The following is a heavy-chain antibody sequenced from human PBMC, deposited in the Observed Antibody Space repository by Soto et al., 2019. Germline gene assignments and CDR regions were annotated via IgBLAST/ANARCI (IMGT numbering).Heavy chain of an antibody. J-gene: IGHJ5*01. CDR1: GFTFRDYS. CDR2: ITSKSTYI. V-gene: IGHV3-21*06. Sequence: EVQLVESGGGLVKPGGSLRLSCAASGFTFRDYSLNWVRQAPGKGLDWVSSITSKSTYIYYADSVKGRFTISRDNAKSSLYLQMDSLRADDTAVYFWARSGVAGLDSWGQGTLVTVSS. CDR3: ARSGVAGLDS. D-gene: IGHD2-8*01.